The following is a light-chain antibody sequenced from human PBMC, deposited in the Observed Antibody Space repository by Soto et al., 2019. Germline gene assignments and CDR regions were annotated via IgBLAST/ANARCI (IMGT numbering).Light chain of an antibody. CDR1: QGISPF. J-gene: IGKJ4*01. Sequence: DIQMTQSPSSLSASVGDRVTITCRASQGISPFLAWYQQRPGEVPKLLIYEASTLQPGVPSRFSGSGSGTDFTLTISSLQPEDAGTYYCQKYDSPPLTFGGGTKVEI. CDR2: EAS. CDR3: QKYDSPPLT. V-gene: IGKV1-27*01.